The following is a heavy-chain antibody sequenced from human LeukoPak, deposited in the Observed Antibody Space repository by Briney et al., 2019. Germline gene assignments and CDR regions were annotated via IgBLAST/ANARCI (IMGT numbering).Heavy chain of an antibody. V-gene: IGHV3-7*01. Sequence: PGGSLRLSCAASGFTFSSYWMSWVRQAPGKGLEWVANIKQDGSEKYYVDSVKGRFTISRDNAKNSLYLQMNSLRAEDTAVYYCAREGGDSSGDYYFDYWGQGTLVTVSS. CDR1: GFTFSSYW. CDR2: IKQDGSEK. D-gene: IGHD3-22*01. CDR3: AREGGDSSGDYYFDY. J-gene: IGHJ4*02.